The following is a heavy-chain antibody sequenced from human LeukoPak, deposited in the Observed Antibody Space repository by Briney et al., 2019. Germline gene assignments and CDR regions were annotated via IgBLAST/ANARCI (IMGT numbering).Heavy chain of an antibody. J-gene: IGHJ4*02. Sequence: PSETLSLTCTVSGGSISSGGYYWSWIRQHPGKGLEWIGYIYYSGSTYYNPSLKSRVTISVDTSKNQFSLKLSSVTAADTAVYYCARDLPLRPYYFDYWGQGALVTVSS. D-gene: IGHD4-17*01. CDR1: GGSISSGGYY. CDR2: IYYSGST. CDR3: ARDLPLRPYYFDY. V-gene: IGHV4-31*03.